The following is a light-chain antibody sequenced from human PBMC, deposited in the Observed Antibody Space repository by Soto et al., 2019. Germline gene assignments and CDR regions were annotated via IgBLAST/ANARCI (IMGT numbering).Light chain of an antibody. J-gene: IGKJ1*01. Sequence: DIQMAQPPGSMSASLVYRFTITCLASQGTSTYLGSCQQRPGEVAKRLIDGASGLQSAVTSRVSGSGSGTAFSLTISSLQTDDFATYYCKQYTNYPWPSGQGNKWRS. V-gene: IGKV1-17*03. CDR2: GAS. CDR1: QGTSTY. CDR3: KQYTNYPWP.